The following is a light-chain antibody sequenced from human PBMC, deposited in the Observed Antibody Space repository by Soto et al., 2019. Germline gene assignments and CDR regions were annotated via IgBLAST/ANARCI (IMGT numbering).Light chain of an antibody. CDR3: CSSAGNYTWV. CDR2: AVN. J-gene: IGLJ3*02. Sequence: QSALTQPRSVSGSPGQSVTISCTGTSSDVGDYNYVSWYQQHPGKAPKLLIYAVNMRPSGVPDRCSGSKSGNTASLTISGLQAEDEADYSCCSSAGNYTWVFGGGTKVTVL. V-gene: IGLV2-11*01. CDR1: SSDVGDYNY.